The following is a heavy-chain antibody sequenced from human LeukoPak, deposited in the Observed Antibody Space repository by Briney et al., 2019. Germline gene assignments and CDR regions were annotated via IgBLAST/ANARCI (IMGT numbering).Heavy chain of an antibody. Sequence: GGSLRLSCAASGFTFSTFAMIWVRQPPGKGLEWVSSIFPSGGEIHYADSVRGRFTIPRDNSKSTLSLQMNSLRAEDTAVYYCARLLVYNSGGEAFDYWGPGTLVTVSS. J-gene: IGHJ4*02. CDR3: ARLLVYNSGGEAFDY. CDR2: IFPSGGEI. D-gene: IGHD2-8*01. V-gene: IGHV3-23*01. CDR1: GFTFSTFA.